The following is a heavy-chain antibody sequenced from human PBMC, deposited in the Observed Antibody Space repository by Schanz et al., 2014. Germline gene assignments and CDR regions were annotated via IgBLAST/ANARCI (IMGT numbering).Heavy chain of an antibody. D-gene: IGHD6-19*01. CDR3: VKTDAGWRFDY. CDR1: GFSFSDYG. V-gene: IGHV3-23*04. Sequence: VQLVESGGGMVQPGRSLRLSCAGSGFSFSDYGMHWVRQAPGKGLEWVSGISDRGDGTNYGDSVRGRFTISRDNSRNTVYLQKKKGGVDDTATYYCVKTDAGWRFDYWGQGTLVIVSS. CDR2: ISDRGDGT. J-gene: IGHJ4*02.